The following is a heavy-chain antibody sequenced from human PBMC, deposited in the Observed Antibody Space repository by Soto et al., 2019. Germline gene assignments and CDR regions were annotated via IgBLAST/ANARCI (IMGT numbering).Heavy chain of an antibody. CDR1: GFTFSTFA. CDR3: EKLTGYYKYLDY. J-gene: IGHJ4*02. D-gene: IGHD3-9*01. Sequence: GGSLRLSCAASGFTFSTFAMSWVRQAPGRGLEWVSAISGSGGNTYYADSVKGRFTISRDNSKNTLYLQMNSLRAEDTALYYCEKLTGYYKYLDYWGQGTLVTVSS. V-gene: IGHV3-23*01. CDR2: ISGSGGNT.